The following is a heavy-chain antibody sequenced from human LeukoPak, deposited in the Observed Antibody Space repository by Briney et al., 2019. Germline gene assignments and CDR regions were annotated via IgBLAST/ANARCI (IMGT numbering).Heavy chain of an antibody. V-gene: IGHV1-46*01. CDR3: AREARLYGDYAPSFDY. Sequence: GASVKVSRKASGYTFTSYYMHWVRQAPGQGLEWMGIINPSGGSTSYAQKFQGRVTMTRDTSTSTVYMELSSLRSEDTAVYYCAREARLYGDYAPSFDYWGQGTLVTVSS. D-gene: IGHD4-17*01. J-gene: IGHJ4*02. CDR2: INPSGGST. CDR1: GYTFTSYY.